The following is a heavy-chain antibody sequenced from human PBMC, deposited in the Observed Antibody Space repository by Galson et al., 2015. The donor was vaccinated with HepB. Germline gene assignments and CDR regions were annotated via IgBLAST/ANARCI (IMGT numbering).Heavy chain of an antibody. J-gene: IGHJ4*02. CDR3: TTWNWKSEDY. CDR1: GFTFTNAW. CDR2: TKSKTHGGTT. Sequence: SLRLSCAASGFTFTNAWMTWVRQAPGKGLEWVGRTKSKTHGGTTDYAAPVKGTFTISRDDSKNTLYLQMNSLTTDETAVYYCTTWNWKSEDYWGQGTLVTVSS. V-gene: IGHV3-15*01. D-gene: IGHD1-1*01.